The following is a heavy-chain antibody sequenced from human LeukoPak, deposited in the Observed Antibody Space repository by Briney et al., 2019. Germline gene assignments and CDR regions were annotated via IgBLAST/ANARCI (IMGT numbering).Heavy chain of an antibody. CDR1: GGSISSSSYY. J-gene: IGHJ5*02. D-gene: IGHD2-2*01. V-gene: IGHV4-39*01. CDR3: ARRYCSSTSCCAGLDP. Sequence: SETLSLTCTVSGGSISSSSYYWGWIRQPPGKGLEWIGTIYYSGSTYYNPSLKSRVTISVDTSKNQFSLKLSSVTPADTAVYYCARRYCSSTSCCAGLDPWGQGTLVTVSS. CDR2: IYYSGST.